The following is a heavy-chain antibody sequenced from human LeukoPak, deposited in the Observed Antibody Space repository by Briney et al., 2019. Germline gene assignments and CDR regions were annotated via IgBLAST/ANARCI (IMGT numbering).Heavy chain of an antibody. J-gene: IGHJ6*03. CDR1: GFTFSSYG. D-gene: IGHD2-21*01. V-gene: IGHV3-30*02. CDR2: TRYDGSNK. CDR3: ARGRIVVSGWTIYYYYYMDV. Sequence: GGSLRLSCAASGFTFSSYGMYWVRQAPGKGLEWVAFTRYDGSNKYYADSVKGRFTISRDNSKNTLYLQMNSLRAEDTAVYYCARGRIVVSGWTIYYYYYMDVWGKGTTVTVSS.